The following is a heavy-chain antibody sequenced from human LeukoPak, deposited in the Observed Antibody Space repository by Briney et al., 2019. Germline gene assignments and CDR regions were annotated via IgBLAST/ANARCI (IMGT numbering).Heavy chain of an antibody. CDR3: VGYSYGYYYYYFMDV. J-gene: IGHJ6*03. V-gene: IGHV4-59*12. CDR1: GGSISSYY. Sequence: SETLSLTCTVSGGSISSYYWSWIRQPPGKGLEWIGYIYYSGSTNYNPSLKSRVTISVDTSKNQFSLKVTSVTAADTAVYYRVGYSYGYYYYYFMDVWGKGTTVTVSS. CDR2: IYYSGST. D-gene: IGHD5-18*01.